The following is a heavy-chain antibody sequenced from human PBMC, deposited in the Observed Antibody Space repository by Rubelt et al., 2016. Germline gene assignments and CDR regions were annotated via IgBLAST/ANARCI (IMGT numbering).Heavy chain of an antibody. J-gene: IGHJ4*02. CDR3: ARGTAFKVAVACTGRLDY. V-gene: IGHV4-34*01. CDR2: INHSART. D-gene: IGHD6-19*01. Sequence: QVQLQQWGAGLLKPSETLSLTCAVYGGSFSGYYWSWIRQPPGKGLEWIGGINHSARTNYNPSLKWRGTISGDTSKTQVSRKLSCVTAADTAVYYWARGTAFKVAVACTGRLDYWGQGTLVTVSS. CDR1: GGSFSGYY.